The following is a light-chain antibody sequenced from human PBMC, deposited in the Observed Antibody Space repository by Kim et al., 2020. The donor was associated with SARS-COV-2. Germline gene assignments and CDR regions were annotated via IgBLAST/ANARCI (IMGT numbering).Light chain of an antibody. CDR2: WAS. CDR3: QQYYSDYPT. J-gene: IGKJ4*01. V-gene: IGKV4-1*01. CDR1: QSVLYSINNLNY. Sequence: DIVMTQSPDSLGVSLGERATINCKSSQSVLYSINNLNYLAWYQQKPGQPPQLLIYWASTRQSGVPDRFSGSGSGTDFTLTISSLQAEDVAVYYCQQYYSDYPTFGGGTEVEIK.